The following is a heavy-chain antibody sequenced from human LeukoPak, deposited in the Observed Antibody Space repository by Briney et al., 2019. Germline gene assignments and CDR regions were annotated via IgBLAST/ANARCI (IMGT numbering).Heavy chain of an antibody. CDR1: GYSISSGYY. Sequence: SETLSLTCTVSGYSISSGYYWGWLRPPPGEGLEWIETIYHSGSTYYNPSLKSRVTISVDTSKNQFSLKLSSVTAADTAVYYCARGGYDSSGYYYGGPYYFDYWGQGTLVTVSS. J-gene: IGHJ4*02. D-gene: IGHD3-22*01. CDR2: IYHSGST. V-gene: IGHV4-38-2*02. CDR3: ARGGYDSSGYYYGGPYYFDY.